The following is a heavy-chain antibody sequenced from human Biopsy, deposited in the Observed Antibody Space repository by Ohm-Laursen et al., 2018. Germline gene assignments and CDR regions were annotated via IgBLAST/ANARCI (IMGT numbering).Heavy chain of an antibody. CDR2: INKAGTT. Sequence: SVTLSLTCAVFGKTFSDYQWSWIRQPTGQGLEWIGQINKAGTTNYNPPLKSRVSTSADASKYEFILRLISVTAADTAVYLCGNEFRGRDYWGLGAQVTVSS. J-gene: IGHJ4*02. CDR1: GKTFSDYQ. D-gene: IGHD2-15*01. CDR3: GNEFRGRDY. V-gene: IGHV4-34*08.